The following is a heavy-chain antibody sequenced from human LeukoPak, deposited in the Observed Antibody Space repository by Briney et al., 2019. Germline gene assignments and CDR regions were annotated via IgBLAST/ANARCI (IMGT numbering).Heavy chain of an antibody. Sequence: PGGSLRLSCAASGFTFDDYGMSWVRQAPGKGLEWVSGINWNGGSTGYADSVKGRFTISRDNSKNTLYLQMNSLRAEDTAVYYCARETVGYCTNGVCSGWFDPWGQGTLVTVSS. V-gene: IGHV3-20*04. CDR3: ARETVGYCTNGVCSGWFDP. CDR2: INWNGGST. D-gene: IGHD2-8*01. CDR1: GFTFDDYG. J-gene: IGHJ5*02.